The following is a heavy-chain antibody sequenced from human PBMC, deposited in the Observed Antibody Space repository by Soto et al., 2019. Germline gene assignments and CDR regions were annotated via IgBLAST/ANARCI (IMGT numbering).Heavy chain of an antibody. Sequence: SVKGSCKASGGTFSSYAISWVRQAPGQGLEWMGGITPIFGTANYAQKFQGRVTITADESTSTAYMELSSLRSEDTAVYYCARDFEYSSSSRALYYYCGMDVWGQGTTVTVSS. J-gene: IGHJ6*02. V-gene: IGHV1-69*13. D-gene: IGHD6-6*01. CDR1: GGTFSSYA. CDR2: ITPIFGTA. CDR3: ARDFEYSSSSRALYYYCGMDV.